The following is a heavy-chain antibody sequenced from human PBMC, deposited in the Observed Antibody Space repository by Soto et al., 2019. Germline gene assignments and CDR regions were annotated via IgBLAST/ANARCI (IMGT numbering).Heavy chain of an antibody. CDR1: GFGFSSYG. J-gene: IGHJ4*02. D-gene: IGHD3-3*01. V-gene: IGHV3-30*03. Sequence: VQLLESGGGVAQPGRSLRLSCRASGFGFSSYGMLWVRQAPGKGPEWVAFISFDGSTQYYADSVRGRFTISRDNSENTLYLQLDILRVEDTAMYYCAREGVFGLVKIIPPDSWGQGAQVTVSA. CDR3: AREGVFGLVKIIPPDS. CDR2: ISFDGSTQ.